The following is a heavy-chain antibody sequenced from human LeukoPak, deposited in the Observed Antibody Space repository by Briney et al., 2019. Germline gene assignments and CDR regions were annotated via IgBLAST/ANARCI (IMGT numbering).Heavy chain of an antibody. D-gene: IGHD3-22*01. CDR2: IYYSGST. CDR1: GGSISSGGYY. V-gene: IGHV4-31*03. J-gene: IGHJ4*02. CDR3: ARGQDYYDSSGYYYFDY. Sequence: SETLSLTCTVSGGSISSGGYYWSWIRLHPGKGLEWIGYIYYSGSTYYNPSLKSRVTISVDTSKNQFSLKLSSVTAADTAVYYCARGQDYYDSSGYYYFDYWGQGTLVTVSS.